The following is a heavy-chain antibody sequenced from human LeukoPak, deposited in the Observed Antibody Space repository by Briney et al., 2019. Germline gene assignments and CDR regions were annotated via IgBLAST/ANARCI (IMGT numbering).Heavy chain of an antibody. J-gene: IGHJ3*02. CDR2: LYYTGDS. V-gene: IGHV4-31*03. CDR3: ARPVGGYYDGRGAFEI. Sequence: SETLSLTCTVSGVSFTSADYYWTWIRQVPGKGLEWLAYLYYTGDSSYNPSLKSRLTVSADTSSSQFFLNMRSMTAADTAVYYCARPVGGYYDGRGAFEIWGQGTMVTVSS. D-gene: IGHD3-22*01. CDR1: GVSFTSADYY.